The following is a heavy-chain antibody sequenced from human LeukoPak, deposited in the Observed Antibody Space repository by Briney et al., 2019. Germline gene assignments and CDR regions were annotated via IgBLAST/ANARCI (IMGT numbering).Heavy chain of an antibody. V-gene: IGHV1-3*04. CDR1: GYTFTGFA. Sequence: ASVKVSCKASGYTFTGFAVHWVRQAPGQRPEWMGCMNIGNGNTKYSQKFQDRITVIRDTSANTVYMELSSLRSEDTAVYYCARSEILDYYYGSGRYFDYWGQGSLVTVSS. D-gene: IGHD3-10*01. CDR2: MNIGNGNT. J-gene: IGHJ4*02. CDR3: ARSEILDYYYGSGRYFDY.